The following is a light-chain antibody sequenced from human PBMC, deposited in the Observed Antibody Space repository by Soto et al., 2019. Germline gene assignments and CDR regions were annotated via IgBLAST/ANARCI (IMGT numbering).Light chain of an antibody. CDR1: QNISNY. Sequence: DIHRAQSPSSLSASVGNRVTITRQESQNISNYLNWYQQKPGKAPKLLIYAASNLQPGVPSRFSGYGSATDFTFTISGLQPEDIATYYCLQYDDLPLTFGGGTKVDIK. J-gene: IGKJ4*01. CDR2: AAS. V-gene: IGKV1-33*01. CDR3: LQYDDLPLT.